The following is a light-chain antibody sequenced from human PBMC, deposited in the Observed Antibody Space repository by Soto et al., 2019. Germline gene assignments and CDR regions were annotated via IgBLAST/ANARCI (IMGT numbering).Light chain of an antibody. CDR1: SSDVGGYNY. V-gene: IGLV2-11*01. J-gene: IGLJ1*01. Sequence: QSALTQPRSVSGSPGQSVTISCTGTSSDVGGYNYVSWYQQHPGIAPKLMIYDVSKRPSGVPDRFSGSKSGNTASLTISGLQAEDEADYYCCSYAGAYKSVFGTGTKVTVL. CDR2: DVS. CDR3: CSYAGAYKSV.